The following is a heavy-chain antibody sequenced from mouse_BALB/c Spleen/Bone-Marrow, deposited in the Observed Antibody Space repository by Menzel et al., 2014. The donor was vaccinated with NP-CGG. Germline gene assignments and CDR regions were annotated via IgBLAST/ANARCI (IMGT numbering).Heavy chain of an antibody. J-gene: IGHJ3*01. CDR3: AREDFGARFPY. V-gene: IGHV1S45*01. CDR1: VFSFRNQH. CDR2: INPYNDYT. Sequence: VRPGVPGQLSCTALVFSFRNQHINSLKQCRGQGMDWIGYINPYNDYTSYNRKFKGKATLTVDKSSSTAYMELSSLTSEDSAVYFCAREDFGARFPYWGQGTLVTVSS.